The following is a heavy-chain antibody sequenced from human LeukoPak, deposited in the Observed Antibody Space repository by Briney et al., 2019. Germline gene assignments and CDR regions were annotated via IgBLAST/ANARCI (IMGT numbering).Heavy chain of an antibody. CDR2: IKSKTDGGTT. D-gene: IGHD2-15*01. J-gene: IGHJ4*02. CDR3: ATGIQVVDATKLFDY. CDR1: AFTFSDYA. Sequence: PGGSLRLSCAASAFTFSDYAMSWVRQAPGKGLEWVGRIKSKTDGGTTDYAAPVKGRFTISRDDSRNTLYLQMNSLKTEDTAVYYCATGIQVVDATKLFDYWGQGTLVTVSS. V-gene: IGHV3-15*01.